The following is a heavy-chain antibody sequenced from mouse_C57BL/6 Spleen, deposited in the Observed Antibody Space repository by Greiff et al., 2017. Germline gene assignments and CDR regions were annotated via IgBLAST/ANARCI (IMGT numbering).Heavy chain of an antibody. CDR2: ISDGGSYT. Sequence: EVMLVESGGGLVKPGGSLKLSCAASGFTFSSYAMSWVRQTPEKRLEWVATISDGGSYTYYPDNVKGRFTISRDNAKNNLYLQMSHLKSEDTAMYHCARDGGIYYGNYFYAMDYWGQGTSVTVSS. J-gene: IGHJ4*01. CDR1: GFTFSSYA. D-gene: IGHD2-1*01. V-gene: IGHV5-4*01. CDR3: ARDGGIYYGNYFYAMDY.